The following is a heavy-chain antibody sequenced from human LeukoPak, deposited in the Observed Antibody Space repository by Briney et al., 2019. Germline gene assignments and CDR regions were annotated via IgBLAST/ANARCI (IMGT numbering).Heavy chain of an antibody. CDR2: ISSSSSYI. J-gene: IGHJ4*02. CDR3: ANFRYSYGYYFDY. V-gene: IGHV3-21*04. CDR1: GFTFGSYS. D-gene: IGHD5-18*01. Sequence: GVSLRLSCAASGFTFGSYSMNWVRQAPGKGLEWVSSISSSSSYIYYADSVKGRFTISRDNAKNSLYLQMNSLRAEDTAVYYCANFRYSYGYYFDYWGQGTLVTVSS.